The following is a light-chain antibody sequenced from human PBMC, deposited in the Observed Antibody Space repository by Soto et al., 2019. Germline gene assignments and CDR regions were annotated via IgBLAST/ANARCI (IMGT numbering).Light chain of an antibody. J-gene: IGKJ2*01. CDR3: QQYIRYSPYT. CDR2: KAS. V-gene: IGKV1-5*03. Sequence: DIQMTQFPSTLSASIGDRVTITCRASQTISSSLAWCQQKPGKAPKLLIYKASNLETGVPSRFSGSGSGTEYALTISSLQPDDFATYYCQQYIRYSPYTFGQGTRLEIK. CDR1: QTISSS.